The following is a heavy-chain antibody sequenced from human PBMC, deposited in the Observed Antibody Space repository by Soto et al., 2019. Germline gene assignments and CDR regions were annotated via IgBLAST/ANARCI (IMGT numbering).Heavy chain of an antibody. CDR3: ASKTIEGGLRFLEWSPPYYYYGMDV. CDR1: GGTFSSYA. J-gene: IGHJ6*02. V-gene: IGHV1-69*06. Sequence: SVKVSCKASGGTFSSYAISWVRQAPGQGLEWMGGIIPIFVTANYARKFQGRVTITADKSPSTAYMALSSLRSEDTAVYYCASKTIEGGLRFLEWSPPYYYYGMDVWGQGTMVTVSS. CDR2: IIPIFVTA. D-gene: IGHD3-3*01.